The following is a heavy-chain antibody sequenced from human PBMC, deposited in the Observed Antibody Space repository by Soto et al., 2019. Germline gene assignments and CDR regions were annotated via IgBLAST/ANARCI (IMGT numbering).Heavy chain of an antibody. V-gene: IGHV4-30-4*01. CDR2: IYYRGNT. D-gene: IGHD3-22*01. J-gene: IGHJ5*02. CDR1: GGSINSGDYY. Sequence: SETLSLTCTVSGGSINSGDYYWSWIHQPPGKGLEWIGYIYYRGNTYYNPSLKSRVTISIDTSKNHFSLKLSSVTAADTAVYYCVRSPSTYYYGNSGSYYNWFDPWGQGTLVTVSS. CDR3: VRSPSTYYYGNSGSYYNWFDP.